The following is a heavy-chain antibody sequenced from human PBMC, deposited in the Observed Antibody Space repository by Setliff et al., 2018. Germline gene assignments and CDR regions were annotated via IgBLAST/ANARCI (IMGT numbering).Heavy chain of an antibody. J-gene: IGHJ4*02. D-gene: IGHD4-4*01. CDR2: IYYRGIN. CDR3: ARASVVHAVTIGY. Sequence: SETLSLTCTVSGGSVSNSGFFWGWVRQSPEKGLEWIGSIYYRGINFSNPSLRSRVTMSVDTSKNQFSLNLTSVTAADTAIYYCARASVVHAVTIGYWGQGTLVTVSS. CDR1: GGSVSNSGFF. V-gene: IGHV4-39*01.